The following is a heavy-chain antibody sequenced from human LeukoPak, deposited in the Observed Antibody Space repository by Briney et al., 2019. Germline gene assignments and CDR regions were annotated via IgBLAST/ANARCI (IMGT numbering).Heavy chain of an antibody. CDR1: GGSISSSSYY. V-gene: IGHV4-39*01. D-gene: IGHD1-26*01. CDR2: IYYSETT. J-gene: IGHJ3*01. Sequence: SETLSLTCTVSGGSISSSSYYWGWIRQPPGKGLKWIGSIYYSETTYYNPSLKSRVTISIDTSKDQVSLRLSSVTAADTAVYYCARQGSGGRSFDVWGQGTMVTVSS. CDR3: ARQGSGGRSFDV.